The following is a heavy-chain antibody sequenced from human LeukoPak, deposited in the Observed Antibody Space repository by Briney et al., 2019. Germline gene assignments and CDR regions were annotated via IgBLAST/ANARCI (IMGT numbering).Heavy chain of an antibody. CDR3: ARDSRYSDNSGYYYSHYYMDV. J-gene: IGHJ6*03. CDR1: GASISSYY. V-gene: IGHV4-59*01. CDR2: IYNSGST. Sequence: PSETLSLTCTVSGASISSYYWNWIRQPPGKGLEWIGYIYNSGSTNYNPSLMSRVTISVDTSKNQFSLNLSSVTAADTAVYYCARDSRYSDNSGYYYSHYYMDVWGKGTTVTVSS. D-gene: IGHD3-22*01.